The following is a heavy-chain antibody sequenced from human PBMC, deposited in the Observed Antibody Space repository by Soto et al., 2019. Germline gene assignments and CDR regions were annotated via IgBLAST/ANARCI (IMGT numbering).Heavy chain of an antibody. CDR1: GGSISSYY. CDR3: ARQVRVVVVAAGSGYYMDV. CDR2: IYYSGST. D-gene: IGHD2-15*01. V-gene: IGHV4-59*08. J-gene: IGHJ6*03. Sequence: SETLSLTCTVSGGSISSYYWSWIRQPPGKGLEWIGYIYYSGSTNYNPSLKSRVTISVDTSKNQFSLKLSSVTAADTAVYYCARQVRVVVVAAGSGYYMDVWGKGTTVTVSS.